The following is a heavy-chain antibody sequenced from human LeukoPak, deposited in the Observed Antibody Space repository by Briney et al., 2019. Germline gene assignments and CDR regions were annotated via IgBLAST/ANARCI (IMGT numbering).Heavy chain of an antibody. CDR2: INPSGGST. Sequence: GGSVKVSCKASGYTFTSYYMHWVRQAPGQGLEWMGIINPSGGSTSYAQKFQGRVTMTRDTSTSTVYMELSSLRSEDTAVYYCARDMGAGCSGGSCYGYYYYYGMDVWGQGTTVTVSS. J-gene: IGHJ6*02. D-gene: IGHD2-15*01. CDR1: GYTFTSYY. V-gene: IGHV1-46*01. CDR3: ARDMGAGCSGGSCYGYYYYYGMDV.